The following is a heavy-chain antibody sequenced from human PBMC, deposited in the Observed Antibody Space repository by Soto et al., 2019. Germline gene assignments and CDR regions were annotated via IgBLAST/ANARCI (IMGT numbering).Heavy chain of an antibody. CDR1: GGTFSSYA. Sequence: QVQLVQSGAEVKKPGSSAKVSCKASGGTFSSYAISWVRQAPGQGLEWMGGIIPIFGTANYAQKFQGRVTITADESTSTAYMELSSLRSEDTAVYYCARHYYGSGSYYNYAFDIWGQGTMVTVSS. V-gene: IGHV1-69*01. CDR2: IIPIFGTA. D-gene: IGHD3-10*01. J-gene: IGHJ3*02. CDR3: ARHYYGSGSYYNYAFDI.